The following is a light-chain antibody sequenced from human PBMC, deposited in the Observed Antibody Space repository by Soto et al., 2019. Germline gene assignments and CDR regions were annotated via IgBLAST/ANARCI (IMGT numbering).Light chain of an antibody. CDR1: ESVSSN. CDR3: QQYNSWPPLT. J-gene: IGKJ4*01. CDR2: GAS. Sequence: EIVMTQSPATLSVSPGERATLSCRASESVSSNLAWYQQKPGQAPRLLIYGASTRATGIPARFSGSGSGTEFTLTISSLQYEDLAVYYCQQYNSWPPLTFGGGTKVESK. V-gene: IGKV3-15*01.